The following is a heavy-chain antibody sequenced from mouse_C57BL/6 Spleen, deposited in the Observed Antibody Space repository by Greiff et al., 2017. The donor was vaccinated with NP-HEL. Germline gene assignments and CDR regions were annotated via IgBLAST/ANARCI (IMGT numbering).Heavy chain of an antibody. V-gene: IGHV1-76*01. CDR1: GYTFTDYY. J-gene: IGHJ1*03. D-gene: IGHD4-1*01. CDR3: ARKLTGTPYWYFDV. Sequence: VKLVESGAELVRPGASVKLSCKASGYTFTDYYINWVKQRPGQGLEWIARIYPGSGNTYYNEKFKGKATLTAEKSSSTAYMQLSSLTSEDSAVYFCARKLTGTPYWYFDVWGTGTTVTVSS. CDR2: IYPGSGNT.